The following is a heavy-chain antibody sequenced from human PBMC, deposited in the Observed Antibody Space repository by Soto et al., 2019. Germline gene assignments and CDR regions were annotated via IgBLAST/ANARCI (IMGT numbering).Heavy chain of an antibody. Sequence: QLQLQECGSGLVKPSRTVSLTCAVSGGSINRGSYAWGWIRQPPGKRLEWIGHLYHTGSTNYNPSLKSRVTISVDRSENQFYLQLRSVTAADTAVYYCARVTLYGSGSYVWFDPWGQGTLVTVSS. CDR2: LYHTGST. CDR1: GGSINRGSYA. CDR3: ARVTLYGSGSYVWFDP. V-gene: IGHV4-30-2*01. D-gene: IGHD3-10*01. J-gene: IGHJ5*02.